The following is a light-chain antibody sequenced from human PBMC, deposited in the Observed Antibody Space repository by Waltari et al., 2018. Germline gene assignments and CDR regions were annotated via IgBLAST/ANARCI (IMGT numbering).Light chain of an antibody. J-gene: IGLJ2*01. Sequence: SYDLTQPPSVSVSPGQTARITFSGDALPRQYAYWYQQRPGQAPMLMIYQDKQRPSEIPVRFSGSSSRTTVTSTISRVRAVGEADDYCQSADGSGTYVVFGGGTKLTVL. CDR3: QSADGSGTYVV. V-gene: IGLV3-25*03. CDR2: QDK. CDR1: ALPRQY.